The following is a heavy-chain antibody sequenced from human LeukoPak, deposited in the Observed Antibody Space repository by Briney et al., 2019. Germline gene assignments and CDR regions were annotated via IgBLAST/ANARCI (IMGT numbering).Heavy chain of an antibody. CDR1: GGSISSGGYY. J-gene: IGHJ6*03. CDR3: ARASVTYYYYYYMDV. Sequence: SQTLSLTCTVSGGSISSGGYYWSWIRQHPGKGLKWIGYIYYSGSTYYNPSLKSRVTISLDTSKNQFSLKLSSVTAADTAVYYCARASVTYYYYYYMDVWGKGTTVTVSS. CDR2: IYYSGST. V-gene: IGHV4-31*03. D-gene: IGHD4-11*01.